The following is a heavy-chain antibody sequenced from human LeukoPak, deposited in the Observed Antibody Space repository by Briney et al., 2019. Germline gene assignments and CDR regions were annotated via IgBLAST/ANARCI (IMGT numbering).Heavy chain of an antibody. D-gene: IGHD5-12*01. CDR1: GYTFTSYD. J-gene: IGHJ4*02. V-gene: IGHV1-8*02. CDR2: MNPNSGNT. CDR3: ATDRGYVLHFDY. Sequence: ASVKVSCKASGYTFTSYDINWVRQATGQGLEWMGWMNPNSGNTGYAQEFQGRVTMTEDTSTDTAYMELSSLRSEDTAVYYCATDRGYVLHFDYWGQGTLVTVSS.